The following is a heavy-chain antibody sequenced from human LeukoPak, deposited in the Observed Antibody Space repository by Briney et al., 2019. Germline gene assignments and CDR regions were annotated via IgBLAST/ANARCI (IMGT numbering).Heavy chain of an antibody. Sequence: GRSLRLSCAASEFSFSIYSMYWVSHPPGRGRGWVSSIRSFSTYIYYTESVKGRFTISRDNAKNSLFLRMNSLRAEDSAVYYCAREHNDFHEEDGFDIWGEGTLVTVSS. D-gene: IGHD2-21*02. V-gene: IGHV3-21*01. CDR3: AREHNDFHEEDGFDI. CDR1: EFSFSIYS. J-gene: IGHJ3*02. CDR2: IRSFSTYI.